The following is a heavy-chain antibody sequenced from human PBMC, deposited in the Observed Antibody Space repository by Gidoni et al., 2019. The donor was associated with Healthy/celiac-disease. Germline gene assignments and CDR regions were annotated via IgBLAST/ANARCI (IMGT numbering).Heavy chain of an antibody. J-gene: IGHJ6*02. Sequence: QVQLQESGPGLVNPSGTMSLTCPVSGGSISSSNWWSWVRQPPGKGLEWIGEISHSGSTNYNPALKSRVTISVDKSKNRFSLKLSSVTAAYTAVYYCARGTPRGRFPRGYYYYGMDVWGQGTTVTVSS. CDR1: GGSISSSNW. V-gene: IGHV4-4*02. CDR3: ARGTPRGRFPRGYYYYGMDV. D-gene: IGHD2-21*01. CDR2: ISHSGST.